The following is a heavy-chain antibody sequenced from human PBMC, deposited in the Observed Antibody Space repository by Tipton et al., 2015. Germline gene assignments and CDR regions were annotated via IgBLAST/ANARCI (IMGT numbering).Heavy chain of an antibody. D-gene: IGHD2-15*01. V-gene: IGHV4-39*01. J-gene: IGHJ4*02. CDR1: GGSISSDNRY. CDR3: ADPLYCSGGGCYPSGY. Sequence: TLSLTCTVSGGSISSDNRYWGWIRQPPGKGLEWIGNIYYSGSTYYKTSLKSRVTISVDPSKNQFSLKLSSVTAADTAVYYCADPLYCSGGGCYPSGYWGQGTLVTVSS. CDR2: IYYSGST.